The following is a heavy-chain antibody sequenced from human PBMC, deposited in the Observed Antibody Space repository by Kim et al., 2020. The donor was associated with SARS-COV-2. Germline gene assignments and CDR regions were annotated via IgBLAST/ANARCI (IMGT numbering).Heavy chain of an antibody. Sequence: SVKVSCKASGGTFSSYAFSWVRQAPGQGLEWMGGIIPMSATPNYAQRFLGRITIAADESTSTAFMEMNSLTSDDTAVYYCASGLFHQSPYFHFWGQGTLVTVSS. D-gene: IGHD2-2*03. CDR3: ASGLFHQSPYFHF. J-gene: IGHJ4*02. CDR2: IIPMSATP. V-gene: IGHV1-69*13. CDR1: GGTFSSYA.